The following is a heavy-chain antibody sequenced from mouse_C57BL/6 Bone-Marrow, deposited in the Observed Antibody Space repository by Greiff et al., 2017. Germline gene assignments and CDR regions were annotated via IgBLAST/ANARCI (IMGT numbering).Heavy chain of an antibody. CDR2: IHPNSGST. J-gene: IGHJ3*01. CDR3: AGEGQGFAY. Sequence: QVQLKQPGAELVKPGASVKLSCKASGYTFTSYWMHWVKQRPGQGLEWIGMIHPNSGSTNYNEKFKSKATLTVDKSSSTAYMQLSSLTSEDSAVYYCAGEGQGFAYWGQGTLVTVSA. CDR1: GYTFTSYW. D-gene: IGHD3-3*01. V-gene: IGHV1-64*01.